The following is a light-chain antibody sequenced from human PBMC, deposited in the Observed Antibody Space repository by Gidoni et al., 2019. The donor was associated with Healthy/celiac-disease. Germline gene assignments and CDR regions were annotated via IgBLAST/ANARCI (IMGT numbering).Light chain of an antibody. CDR1: QSIISY. CDR3: QQSYSTLWT. Sequence: IQMPQSPSSLSAPVRHRVTVTCRESQSIISYLYWYQQKPEEATKLLIYAASRLKSGVPSRFSGRGSRADITITIRRLQPEDFANYYCQQSYSTLWTFGQGTKVEIK. CDR2: AAS. V-gene: IGKV1-39*01. J-gene: IGKJ1*01.